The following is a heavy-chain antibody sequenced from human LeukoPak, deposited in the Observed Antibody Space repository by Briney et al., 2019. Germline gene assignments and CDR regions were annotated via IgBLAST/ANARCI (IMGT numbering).Heavy chain of an antibody. CDR3: ARDEGGRSSNYVFDY. D-gene: IGHD3-16*01. J-gene: IGHJ4*02. Sequence: GGSLRLSCAASGFTFSSYGMHWVRQAPGKGLEWVAVISKDGSQRYYADSVRGRFTISRDNSKNTVYLQMTTLRVEDTAVYYCARDEGGRSSNYVFDYWGQGTLVTVSS. CDR1: GFTFSSYG. CDR2: ISKDGSQR. V-gene: IGHV3-30-3*01.